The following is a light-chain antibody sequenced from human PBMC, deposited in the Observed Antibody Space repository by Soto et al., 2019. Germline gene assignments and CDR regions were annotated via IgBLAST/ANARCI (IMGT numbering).Light chain of an antibody. V-gene: IGLV2-14*01. Sequence: QSALTQPASVSGSPGQSITISCTGTSSDVGTYNYVSWYQQHPGEAPKLMIYDVSNRPSGVSDRFSGSKSGNAASLTISGLQPEDEAEYYCSSYTTSSTVIFGGGTKLTVL. CDR3: SSYTTSSTVI. J-gene: IGLJ2*01. CDR1: SSDVGTYNY. CDR2: DVS.